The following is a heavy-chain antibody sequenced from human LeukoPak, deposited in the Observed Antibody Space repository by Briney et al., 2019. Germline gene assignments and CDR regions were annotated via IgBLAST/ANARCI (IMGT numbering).Heavy chain of an antibody. CDR1: GGSINSYY. CDR3: AREDIVVVVAAIGRQYYFDY. J-gene: IGHJ4*02. D-gene: IGHD2-15*01. V-gene: IGHV4-4*07. CDR2: NYTSGSA. Sequence: SETLSLTCTVSGGSINSYYWSWIRQPAGKGLEWIGRNYTSGSANYNPSLKSRVTMSVDTSKNQFSLKLSSVTAADTAVYYCAREDIVVVVAAIGRQYYFDYWGQGTLVTVSS.